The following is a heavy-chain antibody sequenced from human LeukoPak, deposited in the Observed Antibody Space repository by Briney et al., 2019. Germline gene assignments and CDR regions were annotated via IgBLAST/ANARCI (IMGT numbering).Heavy chain of an antibody. Sequence: PSETLSLTCTVSGGSISSYYWSWIRQPAGKGLEWIGRIYPSGSTNYNPSLKSRVTMSVDTSKNQFSLKLSSVTAADTAVYYCAGGTSSWYGTTPMDYWGQGTLVTVSS. CDR3: AGGTSSWYGTTPMDY. CDR1: GGSISSYY. CDR2: IYPSGST. V-gene: IGHV4-4*07. J-gene: IGHJ4*02. D-gene: IGHD6-13*01.